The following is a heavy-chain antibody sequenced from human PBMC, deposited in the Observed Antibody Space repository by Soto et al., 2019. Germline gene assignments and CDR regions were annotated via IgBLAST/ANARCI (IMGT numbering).Heavy chain of an antibody. V-gene: IGHV4-31*03. CDR1: GGSISSGGYY. Sequence: SETLSLTCTVSGGSISSGGYYWSWIRQHPGKGLEWIGYIYYSESTYYNPSLKSRVTISVDTSKNQFSLKLSSVTAADTAVYYCARERVVPAASLSGMDVWGQGTTVTVSS. J-gene: IGHJ6*02. CDR3: ARERVVPAASLSGMDV. D-gene: IGHD2-2*01. CDR2: IYYSEST.